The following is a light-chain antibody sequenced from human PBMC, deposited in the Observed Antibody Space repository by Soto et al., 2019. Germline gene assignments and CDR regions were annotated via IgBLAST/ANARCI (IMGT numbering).Light chain of an antibody. V-gene: IGKV3-20*01. CDR2: GAS. Sequence: EIVLTQSTCTLSLSPGGRVTLSFRASQPVSSSYLVWYQQHPGQAPRLLIYGASSRATGIPDRFSGSGSGTEFTLTISSLQADDSATYYCQPYNSLYPFGQGTKVDI. CDR1: QPVSSSY. J-gene: IGKJ2*01. CDR3: QPYNSLYP.